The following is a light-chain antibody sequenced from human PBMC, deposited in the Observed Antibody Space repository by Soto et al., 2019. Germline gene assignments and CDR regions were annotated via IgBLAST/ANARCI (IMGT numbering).Light chain of an antibody. Sequence: DIQITQSPSTLSASLGDRVTITCRASQSITGWLSWYQQKPGKAPKLLISDASSLESGVSSTFSDSGSGTEYTLTINGLQPDHVATYFCQQYNSYTRTFRQRTKG. V-gene: IGKV1-5*01. CDR2: DAS. J-gene: IGKJ1*01. CDR1: QSITGW. CDR3: QQYNSYTRT.